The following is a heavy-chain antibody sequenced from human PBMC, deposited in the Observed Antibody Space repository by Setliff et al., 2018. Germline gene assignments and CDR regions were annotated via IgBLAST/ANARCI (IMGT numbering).Heavy chain of an antibody. CDR1: GGTFNTYG. V-gene: IGHV1-69*13. CDR2: VIPLFGTT. Sequence: SVKVSCKASGGTFNTYGISWVRLAPGQGPEWMGRVIPLFGTTNYAQKFQDRVAITADESTSTAYMELRSLTSEDTAMYYCARDTHINYNNPQVGWFDPWGQGTQGTVSS. D-gene: IGHD4-4*01. J-gene: IGHJ5*02. CDR3: ARDTHINYNNPQVGWFDP.